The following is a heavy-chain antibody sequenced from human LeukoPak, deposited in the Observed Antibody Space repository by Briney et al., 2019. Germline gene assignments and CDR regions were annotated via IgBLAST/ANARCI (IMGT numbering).Heavy chain of an antibody. D-gene: IGHD5-24*01. V-gene: IGHV3-33*01. Sequence: PGGSLRPSCAASGFTFSSYGMHWVRQAPGKGLEWVAVIWYDGSNKYYADSVKGRFTISRDNSKNTLYLQMNSLRAEDTAVYYCARDQGYNYRFDYWGQGTLVTVSS. CDR2: IWYDGSNK. J-gene: IGHJ4*02. CDR3: ARDQGYNYRFDY. CDR1: GFTFSSYG.